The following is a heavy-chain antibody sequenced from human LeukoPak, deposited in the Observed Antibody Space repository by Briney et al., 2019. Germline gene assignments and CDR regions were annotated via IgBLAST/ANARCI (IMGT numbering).Heavy chain of an antibody. CDR3: ARDGMVRGVIIWDAFDI. V-gene: IGHV3-48*02. Sequence: GGSLRLSCAASGFTFSRYWMTWVRQAPGKGLEWVSYISSSSSTIYYADSVKGRFTISRDNAKNSLYLQMNSLRDEDTAVYYCARDGMVRGVIIWDAFDIWGQGTMVTVSS. CDR1: GFTFSRYW. J-gene: IGHJ3*02. D-gene: IGHD3-10*01. CDR2: ISSSSSTI.